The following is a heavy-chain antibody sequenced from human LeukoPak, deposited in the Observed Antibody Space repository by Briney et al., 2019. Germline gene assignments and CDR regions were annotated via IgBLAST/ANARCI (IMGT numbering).Heavy chain of an antibody. V-gene: IGHV4-39*07. D-gene: IGHD1-1*01. CDR1: GGSISSSSYY. J-gene: IGHJ5*02. CDR2: IYYSGST. CDR3: ARARYNWNDGNWFDP. Sequence: SETLSLTCTVSGGSISSSSYYWGWIRQPPGKGLEWIGSIYYSGSTYYNPSLKSRVTISVDTSKNQFSLKLSSVTAADTAVYYCARARYNWNDGNWFDPWGQGTLVTVSS.